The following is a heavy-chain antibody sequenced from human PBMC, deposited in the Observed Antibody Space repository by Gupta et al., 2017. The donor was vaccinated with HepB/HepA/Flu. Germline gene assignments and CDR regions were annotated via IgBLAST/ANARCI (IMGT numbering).Heavy chain of an antibody. V-gene: IGHV5-51*01. D-gene: IGHD6-6*01. CDR3: ARCREQLNHPGPLNWFDP. CDR2: IFPGDSDT. J-gene: IGHJ5*02. Sequence: EVQLVQSGAEVKKPGESLKISCKGSGYSFTSYWIGWVRQMPGKGLEWMGIIFPGDSDTRYSPSFQGQVTISADKSISTAYLQWSSLKASDTAMYYCARCREQLNHPGPLNWFDPWGQGTLVTVSS. CDR1: GYSFTSYW.